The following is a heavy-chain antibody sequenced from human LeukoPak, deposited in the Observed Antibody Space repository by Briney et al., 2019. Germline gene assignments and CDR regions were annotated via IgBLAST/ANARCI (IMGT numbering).Heavy chain of an antibody. Sequence: PGGSLRLSCAASGFTFSSYSMNWVRQAPGKGLEWVSSISSSSSYIYYADSVKGRFTISRDNAKNSLYLQMNSLRAEDTAVYYCARTYDILTVGFDYWGQGTLVTVSS. CDR1: GFTFSSYS. CDR2: ISSSSSYI. V-gene: IGHV3-21*01. D-gene: IGHD3-9*01. CDR3: ARTYDILTVGFDY. J-gene: IGHJ4*02.